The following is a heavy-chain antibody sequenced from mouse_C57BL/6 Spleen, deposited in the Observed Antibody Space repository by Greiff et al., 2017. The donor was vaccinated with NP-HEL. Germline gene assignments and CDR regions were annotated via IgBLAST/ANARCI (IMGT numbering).Heavy chain of an antibody. V-gene: IGHV1-15*01. CDR2: IDPETGGT. CDR1: GYTFTDYE. Sequence: QVQLQQSGAELVRPGASVTLSCKASGYTFTDYEMHWVKQTPVHGLEWIGAIDPETGGTAYKQKFKGKAILTADKSSSTAYMGLRSLTSEDSAVYYCTEGRGFAYWGQGTLVTVSA. CDR3: TEGRGFAY. J-gene: IGHJ3*01.